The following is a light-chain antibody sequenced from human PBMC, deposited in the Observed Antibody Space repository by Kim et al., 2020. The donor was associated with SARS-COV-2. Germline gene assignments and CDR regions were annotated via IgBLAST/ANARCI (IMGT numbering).Light chain of an antibody. V-gene: IGLV3-1*01. CDR3: QAWDSFTAV. CDR2: QNS. J-gene: IGLJ3*02. CDR1: KLGDKL. Sequence: SYELTQPPSVSVSPGQTASITCSGDKLGDKLASWYQQKAGQSPVLVMYQNSKRYSGIPGRFSGSNSGNTATLTISGTQAMVEADYFCQAWDSFTAVFGGG.